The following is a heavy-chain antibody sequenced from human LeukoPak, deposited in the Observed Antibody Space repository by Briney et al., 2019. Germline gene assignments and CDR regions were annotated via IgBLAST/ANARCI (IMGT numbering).Heavy chain of an antibody. CDR3: AKGISPDDSSGYYYTYYYYYYGMDV. D-gene: IGHD3-22*01. V-gene: IGHV3-48*03. CDR2: ISSSGSSI. Sequence: GGSLRLSCAVSGFTFSSFEMNWVRQAPGKGLEWVSYISSSGSSIYYADSVKGRFTISRDNSKNTLYLQMNSLRAEDTAVYYCAKGISPDDSSGYYYTYYYYYYGMDVWGQGTTVTVSS. J-gene: IGHJ6*02. CDR1: GFTFSSFE.